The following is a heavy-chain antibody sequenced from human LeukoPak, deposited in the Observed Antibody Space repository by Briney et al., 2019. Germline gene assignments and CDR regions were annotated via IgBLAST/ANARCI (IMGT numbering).Heavy chain of an antibody. CDR1: GYTFPNYD. J-gene: IGHJ4*02. D-gene: IGHD3-22*01. CDR2: MNPNSGDT. V-gene: IGHV1-8*01. CDR3: ARGLSAYDGTDYAFSYY. Sequence: GASVKVSCKASGYTFPNYDITWVRQAPGQGLAWLGWMNPNSGDTGYAQKFKGRVSLTRDTSITTAYMELSSLRSEDTAVYYCARGLSAYDGTDYAFSYYWGQGTLVTVSS.